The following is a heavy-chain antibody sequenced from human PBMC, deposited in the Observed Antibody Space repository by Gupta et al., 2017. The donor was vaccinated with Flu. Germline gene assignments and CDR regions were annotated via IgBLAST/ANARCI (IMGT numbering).Heavy chain of an antibody. J-gene: IGHJ4*02. Sequence: EVQLVESGGDLVQPGGSLSLSCAASGFTFGYDWMGWVRQAPGKGLEWVANIKEDESERYYVDSVRGRFTISRDNAKKSVYLQMNSLRVEDTAVYYCVRRYSSTADYWGQGTLVTVSS. D-gene: IGHD6-13*01. V-gene: IGHV3-7*04. CDR3: VRRYSSTADY. CDR1: GFTFGYDW. CDR2: IKEDESER.